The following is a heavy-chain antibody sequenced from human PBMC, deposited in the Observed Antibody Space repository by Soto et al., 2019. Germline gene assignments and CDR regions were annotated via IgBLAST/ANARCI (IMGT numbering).Heavy chain of an antibody. V-gene: IGHV3-23*01. D-gene: IGHD3-9*01. Sequence: GGSLRLSCAASGFTFSSYAMTWVRQAPGKGLEWVSCISGSGVTTSYADSVNGRFTVSRDNSKNTLYLQMNSLRVEDTAVYHCAKLRYFDWSAYNWFEYWGQGTPVTVSS. CDR1: GFTFSSYA. J-gene: IGHJ5*01. CDR2: ISGSGVTT. CDR3: AKLRYFDWSAYNWFEY.